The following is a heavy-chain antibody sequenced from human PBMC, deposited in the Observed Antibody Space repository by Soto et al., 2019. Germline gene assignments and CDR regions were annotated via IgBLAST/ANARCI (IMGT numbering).Heavy chain of an antibody. CDR1: GYTFTSYG. J-gene: IGHJ5*02. CDR3: ARDIRSVLVPAAISSFDP. V-gene: IGHV1-18*01. Sequence: QVQLVQSGAEVKKPGASVKVSCKASGYTFTSYGISWWRQAPEQGLKGMGGISAYNGNTNYAQKLQGRVTMTTDTSTSTAYMELRSLRSDDTAVYYCARDIRSVLVPAAISSFDPWGQGTLVTVSS. D-gene: IGHD2-2*01. CDR2: ISAYNGNT.